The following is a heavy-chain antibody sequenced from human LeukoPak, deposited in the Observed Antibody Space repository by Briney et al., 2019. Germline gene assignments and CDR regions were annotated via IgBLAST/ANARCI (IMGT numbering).Heavy chain of an antibody. V-gene: IGHV3-11*01. CDR1: GFTFSDYY. CDR2: ISSSGSTI. D-gene: IGHD3-9*01. Sequence: PGGSLRLSCAASGFTFSDYYMSWIRQAPGKGLEWVSYISSSGSTIYYADSVKGRFTISRDDAKNSLYLQMNSLRAEDTAVYYCARGLVLRYFDWLPDYWGQGTLVTVSS. J-gene: IGHJ4*02. CDR3: ARGLVLRYFDWLPDY.